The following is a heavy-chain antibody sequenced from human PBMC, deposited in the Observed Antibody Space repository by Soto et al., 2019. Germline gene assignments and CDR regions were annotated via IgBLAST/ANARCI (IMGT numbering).Heavy chain of an antibody. J-gene: IGHJ4*02. Sequence: EVQLLESGGGLVQPGGSLRLSCSASGFTFSSYAMSWVRQAPGKGLEWVSAISGSGGSSYYADSVKGRFTISRDNSKNTLYLQMNSLRAEDTAVYYCAKSIAVATQIYFDYWGQGTLVTVSS. CDR3: AKSIAVATQIYFDY. D-gene: IGHD6-19*01. CDR2: ISGSGGSS. CDR1: GFTFSSYA. V-gene: IGHV3-23*01.